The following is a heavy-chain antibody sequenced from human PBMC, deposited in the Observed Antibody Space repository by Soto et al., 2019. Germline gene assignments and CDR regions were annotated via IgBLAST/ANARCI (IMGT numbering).Heavy chain of an antibody. V-gene: IGHV1-46*01. D-gene: IGHD6-13*01. CDR3: ARDFFTGQQLVKLWFDP. J-gene: IGHJ5*02. CDR2: INPSGGST. Sequence: ASVKVSCKASGYTFSSYYMHWVRQAPGQGLEWMGIINPSGGSTSYAQKFQGRVTMTRDTSTSTVYMELSSLRSEDTAVYYCARDFFTGQQLVKLWFDPWGQGTLVTVSS. CDR1: GYTFSSYY.